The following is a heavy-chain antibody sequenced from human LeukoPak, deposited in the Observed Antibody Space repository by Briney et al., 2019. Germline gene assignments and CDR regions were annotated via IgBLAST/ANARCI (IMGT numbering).Heavy chain of an antibody. D-gene: IGHD6-13*01. CDR3: ARSFSSWYERWFDP. Sequence: GASVKVSCKASGYTFTSYGISWVRQAPGQGLEWMGWISAYNGNTNYAQKLRGRVTMTTDTSTSTAYMELRSLRSDDTAVYYCARSFSSWYERWFDPWGQGTLVTVSS. J-gene: IGHJ5*02. CDR1: GYTFTSYG. V-gene: IGHV1-18*01. CDR2: ISAYNGNT.